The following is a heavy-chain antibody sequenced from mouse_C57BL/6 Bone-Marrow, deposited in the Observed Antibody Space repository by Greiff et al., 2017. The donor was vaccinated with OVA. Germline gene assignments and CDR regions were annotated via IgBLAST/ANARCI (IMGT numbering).Heavy chain of an antibody. J-gene: IGHJ4*01. V-gene: IGHV1-62-2*01. CDR1: GYTFTEYT. Sequence: QVQLKQSGAELVKPGASVKLSCKASGYTFTEYTIHWVKQRSGQGLEWIGWFYPGSGSIKYNEKFEDKATLHEAKSSSSFYMELRRLTTEYSAVYFCAIHEKTTVVARRTYAMDYWGQGTSVTVSS. CDR3: AIHEKTTVVARRTYAMDY. CDR2: FYPGSGSI. D-gene: IGHD1-1*01.